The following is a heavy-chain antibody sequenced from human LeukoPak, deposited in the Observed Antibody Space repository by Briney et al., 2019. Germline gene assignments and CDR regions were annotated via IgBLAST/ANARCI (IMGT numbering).Heavy chain of an antibody. Sequence: PGGSLRLSCAASEFIFDRSWVNWVRQAPGKGLEWVANMDPSGSQKRYVDSVKGRFTISKDNPGTSLYLDMYGLRAEDTAKCYCAIWTSGNYWGQGTLVTVSS. CDR1: EFIFDRSW. CDR3: AIWTSGNY. J-gene: IGHJ4*02. D-gene: IGHD1-1*01. V-gene: IGHV3-7*01. CDR2: MDPSGSQK.